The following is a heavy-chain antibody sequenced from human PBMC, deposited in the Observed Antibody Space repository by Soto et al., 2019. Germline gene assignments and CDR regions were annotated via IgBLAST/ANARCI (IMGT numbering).Heavy chain of an antibody. CDR2: ISSSSSYI. CDR1: GFTFSSYS. J-gene: IGHJ4*02. V-gene: IGHV3-21*01. D-gene: IGHD3-22*01. Sequence: EVQLVESGGGLVKPGGSLRLSCAASGFTFSSYSMNWVRQAPGKGLEWVSSISSSSSYIYYADSVKGRFTISRDNAQYSLYLHINPLLADDTSVYYRPRLPYYYRTCYYCYWGQGTLVTVSS. CDR3: PRLPYYYRTCYYCY.